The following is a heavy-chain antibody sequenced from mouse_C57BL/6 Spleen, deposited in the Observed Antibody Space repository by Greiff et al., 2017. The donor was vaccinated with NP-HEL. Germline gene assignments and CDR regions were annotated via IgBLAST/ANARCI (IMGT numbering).Heavy chain of an antibody. V-gene: IGHV1-76*01. D-gene: IGHD4-1*01. Sequence: QVQLQQSGAELVRPGASVKLSCKASGYTFTDYYINWVKQRPGQGLEWIARIYPGSGNTYYNEKFKGKATLTAEKSSSTAYMQLSSLTSEDSAVYFCAREKDLGVFDYWGQGTTLTVSS. CDR1: GYTFTDYY. CDR2: IYPGSGNT. J-gene: IGHJ2*01. CDR3: AREKDLGVFDY.